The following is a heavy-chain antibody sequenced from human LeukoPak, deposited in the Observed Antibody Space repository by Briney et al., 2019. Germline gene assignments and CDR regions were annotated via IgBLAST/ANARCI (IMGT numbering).Heavy chain of an antibody. J-gene: IGHJ4*02. CDR3: ASRKSYYDQFDY. CDR2: ISSTSTTI. Sequence: GGSLRLSCAASGFTFSSYSMNWVRQAPGKGLEWVSYISSTSTTIYYADSVKGRFTISRDNAKNSLYLQMNSLTAEDTAVYYCASRKSYYDQFDYWGQGTLVTVSS. D-gene: IGHD3-22*01. CDR1: GFTFSSYS. V-gene: IGHV3-48*01.